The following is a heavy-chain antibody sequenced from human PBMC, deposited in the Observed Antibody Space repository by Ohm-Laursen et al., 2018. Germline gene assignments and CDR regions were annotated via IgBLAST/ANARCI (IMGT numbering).Heavy chain of an antibody. V-gene: IGHV4-4*07. CDR2: INISGST. J-gene: IGHJ4*02. D-gene: IGHD1-26*01. CDR3: AGRGY. Sequence: SETLSLTCTISGGSISSYYWSWILQPAGKGLEWIGRINISGSTNYNPSLKSRVTMSVDTSKNQFSLNLSSVTAADTAVYYCAGRGYWGQGTLVTVSS. CDR1: GGSISSYY.